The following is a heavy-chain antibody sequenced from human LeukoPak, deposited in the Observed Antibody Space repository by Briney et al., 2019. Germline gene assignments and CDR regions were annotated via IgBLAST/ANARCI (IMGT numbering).Heavy chain of an antibody. J-gene: IGHJ4*02. D-gene: IGHD6-13*01. CDR3: AKEEAFSSSWTDY. CDR1: GFTFSSYA. V-gene: IGHV3-23*01. CDR2: ISGSGGTT. Sequence: GGSLRLSCAASGFTFSSYAMSWVRQAPGKGLEWVSTISGSGGTTYYADSVRGRFTISRDNSKNTLYLQMNTLRAADTAVYYCAKEEAFSSSWTDYWGQGTLVTVSS.